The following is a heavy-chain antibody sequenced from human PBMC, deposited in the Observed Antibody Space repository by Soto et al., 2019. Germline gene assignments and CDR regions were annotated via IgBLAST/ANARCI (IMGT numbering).Heavy chain of an antibody. Sequence: QVQLQESGPGLVRPSDTLSLTCTVPGGSISSNSHYWGWIRQPPGKGLEWIGSVFHSGSTKYSASLKGRVSISVDTSRGQFSLRLSSVTVADTAVYYGARLFTGNYYIDSWGHGTLVTVSS. CDR3: ARLFTGNYYIDS. D-gene: IGHD1-1*01. V-gene: IGHV4-39*01. J-gene: IGHJ5*01. CDR2: VFHSGST. CDR1: GGSISSNSHY.